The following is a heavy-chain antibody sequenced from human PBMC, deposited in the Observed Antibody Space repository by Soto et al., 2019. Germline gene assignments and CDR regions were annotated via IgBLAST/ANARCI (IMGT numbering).Heavy chain of an antibody. CDR3: AREDGYSSSWSY. CDR2: ISYDGSNK. V-gene: IGHV3-30-3*01. J-gene: IGHJ4*02. CDR1: GFTFSSYA. Sequence: QVQLVESGGGVVQPGRSLRLSCAASGFTFSSYAMHWVRQAPGKGLEWVAVISYDGSNKYYADSVKGRFTISRDNSKNTLYLQMNSLRAEDTAVYYCAREDGYSSSWSYWGQGTLVTXSS. D-gene: IGHD6-13*01.